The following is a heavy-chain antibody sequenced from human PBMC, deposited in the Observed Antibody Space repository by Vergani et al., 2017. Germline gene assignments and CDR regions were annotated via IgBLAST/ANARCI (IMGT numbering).Heavy chain of an antibody. CDR3: ARDADCSGGSCYSTPNWYFDL. V-gene: IGHV1-69*06. CDR2: IIPIFGTA. D-gene: IGHD2-15*01. Sequence: QVQLVQSGAEVKKPGSSVKVSCKASGGTFSSYAISWVRQAPGQGLEWMGGIIPIFGTANYAQKFKGRVTITADKSTSTAYMELSSLRSEDTAVYYCARDADCSGGSCYSTPNWYFDLWGRGTLVTVSS. CDR1: GGTFSSYA. J-gene: IGHJ2*01.